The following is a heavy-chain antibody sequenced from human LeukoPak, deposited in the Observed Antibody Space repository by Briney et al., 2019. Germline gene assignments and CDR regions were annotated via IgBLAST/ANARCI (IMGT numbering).Heavy chain of an antibody. J-gene: IGHJ4*02. CDR3: ARSIGARPPEFDY. Sequence: GESLKISCKGSGYSFTAYWIGLVRQMPGKGLEWMGIIYPGDSDTRYSPSFQGQVIISADKSISTAYLQWSSLKASDTAMYYCARSIGARPPEFDYWGQGTLVTVSS. V-gene: IGHV5-51*01. CDR2: IYPGDSDT. CDR1: GYSFTAYW. D-gene: IGHD6-6*01.